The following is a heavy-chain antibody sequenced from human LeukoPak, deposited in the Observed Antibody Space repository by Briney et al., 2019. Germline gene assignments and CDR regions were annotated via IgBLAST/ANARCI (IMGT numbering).Heavy chain of an antibody. J-gene: IGHJ4*02. Sequence: GRSLRLSRAASRFTFSSIWMGWVRQAPGRGREWVANIKQDGSEKYYVDSVKGRFTISRDNAKNSLYLQMNSLRAEDTAVYYCARDREAVADYYFDYWGQGTLVTVSS. V-gene: IGHV3-7*01. CDR2: IKQDGSEK. CDR1: RFTFSSIW. D-gene: IGHD6-19*01. CDR3: ARDREAVADYYFDY.